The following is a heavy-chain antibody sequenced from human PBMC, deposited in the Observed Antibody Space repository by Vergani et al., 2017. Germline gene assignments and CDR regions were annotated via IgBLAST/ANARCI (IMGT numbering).Heavy chain of an antibody. CDR1: GFKFSDHY. CDR3: AKNPGISTTRQYYAMDL. Sequence: LEESGGGSVKPGGSLRLSCAASGFKFSDHYMRWIRQAPGKGLEWVSHISPGASTVSYTDSVTGRFTVSRDNDNNSLNLHMTTLRVEDTAVYYCAKNPGISTTRQYYAMDLWGQGNTVTVSS. V-gene: IGHV3-11*04. D-gene: IGHD1-1*01. J-gene: IGHJ6*02. CDR2: ISPGASTV.